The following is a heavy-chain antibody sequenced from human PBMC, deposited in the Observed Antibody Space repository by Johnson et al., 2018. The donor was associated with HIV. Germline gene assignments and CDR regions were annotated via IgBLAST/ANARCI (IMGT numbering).Heavy chain of an antibody. CDR2: IKQDGSEK. V-gene: IGHV3-7*01. Sequence: VQLVESGGGLVQPGGSLRLSCAASGFTFNTYWMTWVRQAPGKVLEWVANIKQDGSEKYYVDSVKGRFTISRDNAKNSLYLQMNSLRAEDTAVYFCARDSNPTSMIVISFDAFDIWGQGTMVTVSS. D-gene: IGHD3-22*01. J-gene: IGHJ3*02. CDR3: ARDSNPTSMIVISFDAFDI. CDR1: GFTFNTYW.